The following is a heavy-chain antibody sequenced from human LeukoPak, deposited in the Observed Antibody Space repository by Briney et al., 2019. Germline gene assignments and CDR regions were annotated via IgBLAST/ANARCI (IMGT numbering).Heavy chain of an antibody. J-gene: IGHJ4*02. CDR1: GGSISSYY. D-gene: IGHD3-9*01. CDR2: IYYSGST. V-gene: IGHV4-59*01. Sequence: SETLSLTCTVSGGSISSYYWSWIRQPPGKGLEWIGYIYYSGSTNYNPSLKSRVTISVDTSKNQFSLKLSSVTAADTAVYYCARVLRYPRRYFDYWGQGTLVTVPS. CDR3: ARVLRYPRRYFDY.